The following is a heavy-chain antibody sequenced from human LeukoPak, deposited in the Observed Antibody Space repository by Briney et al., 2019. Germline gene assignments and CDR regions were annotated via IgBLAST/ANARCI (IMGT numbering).Heavy chain of an antibody. CDR1: GFTFGDYA. V-gene: IGHV3-43*02. J-gene: IGHJ4*02. Sequence: PGGSLRLSCAASGFTFGDYAMHCVRQAPGKGLEWVSLISGDGGSTYYADSVKGRFTISRDNSKNSLYLQMNSLRTEDTALYYCAKDYVGTVLYYFDYWGQGTLVIVSS. CDR2: ISGDGGST. D-gene: IGHD1-26*01. CDR3: AKDYVGTVLYYFDY.